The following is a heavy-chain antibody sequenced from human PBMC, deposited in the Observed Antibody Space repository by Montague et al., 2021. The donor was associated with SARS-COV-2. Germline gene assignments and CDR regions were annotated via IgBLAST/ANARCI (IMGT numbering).Heavy chain of an antibody. Sequence: PALVKPTQTLTLTCTFSGFSLSTSGMCVSWIRQPPGKAREWLALIDWDDDKYYSTSLKTRLTISKDTSKNQVVLTMTNMDPVDTATCYCVRIRDYDILTGSYSGFDYWGQGTLVTVSS. D-gene: IGHD3-9*01. CDR3: VRIRDYDILTGSYSGFDY. V-gene: IGHV2-70*01. J-gene: IGHJ4*02. CDR1: GFSLSTSGMC. CDR2: IDWDDDK.